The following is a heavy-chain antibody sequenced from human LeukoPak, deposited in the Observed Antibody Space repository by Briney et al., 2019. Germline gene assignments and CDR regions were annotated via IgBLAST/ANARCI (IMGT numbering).Heavy chain of an antibody. D-gene: IGHD1-26*01. CDR1: GFTFSSYG. V-gene: IGHV3-33*06. J-gene: IGHJ4*02. Sequence: GGSLRLSCAASGFTFSSYGMHWVRQAPGKGLEWVAVIWYDGSNKYYADSVKGRFTISRDNSKNTLYLQMNSLRAEDTAVYYCAKDKYSGSYRHYWGQGTLVTVSS. CDR3: AKDKYSGSYRHY. CDR2: IWYDGSNK.